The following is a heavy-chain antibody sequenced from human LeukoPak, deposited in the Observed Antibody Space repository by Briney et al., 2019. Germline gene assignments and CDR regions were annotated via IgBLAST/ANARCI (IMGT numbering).Heavy chain of an antibody. CDR3: ATGVLPPVGGIDY. V-gene: IGHV1-24*01. CDR1: GYTLTELS. CDR2: FDPEDGET. J-gene: IGHJ4*02. Sequence: EASVKVSYKVSGYTLTELSMHWVRQPPGKGLEWMGGFDPEDGETIYAQRFQGRVTMTEDTSTDTAYMELSSLRSEDTAVYYCATGVLPPVGGIDYWGQGTLVTVSS. D-gene: IGHD3-10*01.